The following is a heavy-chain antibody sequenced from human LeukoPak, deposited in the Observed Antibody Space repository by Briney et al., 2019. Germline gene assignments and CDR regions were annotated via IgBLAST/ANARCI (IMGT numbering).Heavy chain of an antibody. D-gene: IGHD3-22*01. V-gene: IGHV4-30-4*01. CDR1: GGSISSGDYY. CDR3: ARDSSGYQGFDY. CDR2: IYYSGST. Sequence: SQTLSLTCTVSGGSISSGDYYWSWIRQPPGKGLEWIGYIYYSGSTYYNPSLKSRVTISVDTSKNRFSLKLSSVTAADTAVYYCARDSSGYQGFDYWGQGTLVTVSS. J-gene: IGHJ4*02.